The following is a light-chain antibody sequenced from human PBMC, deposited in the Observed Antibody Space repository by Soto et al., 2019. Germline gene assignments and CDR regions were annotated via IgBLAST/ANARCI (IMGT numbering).Light chain of an antibody. CDR1: QSVSSY. V-gene: IGKV3-11*01. CDR3: QQRSNWPPPLA. Sequence: EIVLTQSPATLSLSPGERATLSCRASQSVSSYLAWYQQKPGQAPRLLIYDASNRATGIPARFSGSGSGTDFTLTISSLEPEDFAVYYCQQRSNWPPPLALGGGPK. J-gene: IGKJ4*01. CDR2: DAS.